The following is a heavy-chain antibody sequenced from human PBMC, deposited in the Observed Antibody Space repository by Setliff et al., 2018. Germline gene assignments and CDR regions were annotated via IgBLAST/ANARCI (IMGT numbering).Heavy chain of an antibody. V-gene: IGHV4-39*01. CDR3: AGRRRDDSSGYYYVGWFDP. Sequence: SETLSLTCTVSGDSISSSSYYWGWIRQPPGKGLEWTGSISNSGGTYYNPSLKSRVTISVDTSKNQFSLKLSSVTAADTAVYYCAGRRRDDSSGYYYVGWFDPWGQGTRVTVSS. J-gene: IGHJ5*02. D-gene: IGHD3-22*01. CDR1: GDSISSSSYY. CDR2: ISNSGGT.